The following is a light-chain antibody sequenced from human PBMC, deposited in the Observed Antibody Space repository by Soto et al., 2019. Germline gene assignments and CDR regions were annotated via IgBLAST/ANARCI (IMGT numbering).Light chain of an antibody. CDR2: AAS. CDR1: QNIGVY. CDR3: HQTAANQWQ. J-gene: IGKJ1*01. Sequence: DIQMTQSPSSLSASVGDRVTITCRASQNIGVYLNWYQKKPGKAPKLLIHAASSLHSGVPSTFCHSGSGTCLALTISSLQPEDFATDHCHQTAANQWQVGQGTKVDI. V-gene: IGKV1-39*01.